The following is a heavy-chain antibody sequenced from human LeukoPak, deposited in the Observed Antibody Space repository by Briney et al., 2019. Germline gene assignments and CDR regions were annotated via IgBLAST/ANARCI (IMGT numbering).Heavy chain of an antibody. CDR1: GFTFNNYA. J-gene: IGHJ4*02. CDR2: ISGFGGST. CDR3: ARRSGSSWSSFDY. D-gene: IGHD6-13*01. Sequence: GGSLRLSCAASGFTFNNYAMNWVRQAPGKGLEWVSGISGFGGSTYYAPSVKGRLTISRDNFGNMLYLHLDSLRVADTAIYYCARRSGSSWSSFDYWGQGALVTVSS. V-gene: IGHV3-23*01.